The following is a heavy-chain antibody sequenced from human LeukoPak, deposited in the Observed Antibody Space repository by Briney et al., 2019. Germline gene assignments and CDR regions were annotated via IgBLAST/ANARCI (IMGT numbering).Heavy chain of an antibody. CDR1: GFTFTSYS. V-gene: IGHV3-48*01. D-gene: IGHD3-22*01. J-gene: IGHJ3*02. CDR2: ISSSSSTI. Sequence: GGSLRLSCAVSGFTFTSYSMNWVRQAPGRGLEWVSYISSSSSTIYYADPVKGRFTISRDNAKNSLYLQMNSLRAEDTAVYYCARGAVRGATMIVVVTPQYDIWGQGTMVTVSS. CDR3: ARGAVRGATMIVVVTPQYDI.